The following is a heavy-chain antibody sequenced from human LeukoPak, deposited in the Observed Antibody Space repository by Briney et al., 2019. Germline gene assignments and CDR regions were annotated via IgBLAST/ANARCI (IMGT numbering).Heavy chain of an antibody. CDR2: KAYDGSNK. D-gene: IGHD6-19*01. CDR1: GFNIGNSG. J-gene: IGHJ4*02. Sequence: HPGGSLRLSCAASGFNIGNSGMHCVRQSPGKRLEWMTGKAYDGSNKYYAESVTGRFTISSDNSKNTVYLQMTSLRPEDTAVYYCAKDRGGWSFDQWGQGTLVTVSS. CDR3: AKDRGGWSFDQ. V-gene: IGHV3-30*02.